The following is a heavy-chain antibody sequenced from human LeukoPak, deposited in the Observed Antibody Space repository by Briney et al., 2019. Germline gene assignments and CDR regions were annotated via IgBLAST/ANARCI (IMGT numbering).Heavy chain of an antibody. Sequence: GGSLRLSCAASGFTFTRYAVTWVRQAPGKGLEWVCTTGISSVNTLCGDSVNGRFTISRDNSKNTLDLQMNNLRVDDTAVYYCAKGDGIGKQPRAYYFDNWGQGTLVAVSS. D-gene: IGHD5-24*01. CDR3: AKGDGIGKQPRAYYFDN. J-gene: IGHJ4*02. CDR2: TGISSVNT. CDR1: GFTFTRYA. V-gene: IGHV3-23*01.